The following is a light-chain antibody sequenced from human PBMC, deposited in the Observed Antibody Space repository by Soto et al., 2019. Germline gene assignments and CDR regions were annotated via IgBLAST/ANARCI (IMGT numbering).Light chain of an antibody. CDR3: QQYGTSPT. Sequence: PGERATLSCRASQSITTRYLAWYQQKPGQAPRLLIYGASSWATGIPDRFSGSGYGTDFTLTISRLEPEDFAVYYCQQYGTSPTFGQGTRLEIK. CDR2: GAS. V-gene: IGKV3-20*01. J-gene: IGKJ5*01. CDR1: QSITTRY.